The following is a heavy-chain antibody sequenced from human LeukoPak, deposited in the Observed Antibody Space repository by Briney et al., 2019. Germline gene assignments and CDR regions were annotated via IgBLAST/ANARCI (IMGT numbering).Heavy chain of an antibody. D-gene: IGHD3-22*01. Sequence: SETLSLTCTVSGGSISSYYWSWIRQPPGKGLEWIGYIYTSGSTNYNPSLKSRVTISVDTSKNQFSLKLSSVTAADTAVYYCARSPLYYYDGHAFDIWGQGTMVTVSS. CDR1: GGSISSYY. J-gene: IGHJ3*02. V-gene: IGHV4-4*09. CDR3: ARSPLYYYDGHAFDI. CDR2: IYTSGST.